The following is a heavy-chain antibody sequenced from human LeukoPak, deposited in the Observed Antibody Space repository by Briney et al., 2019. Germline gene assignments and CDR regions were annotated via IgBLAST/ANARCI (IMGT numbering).Heavy chain of an antibody. Sequence: PSETLSLTCTVSGDSINDYYWSWIRQPPGNRLEWIGWIYYSGSTMYSPSLESRVTISLDTSRTQFSLDLNSATAADTAVYYCARHAGFGSGYYHDAFDIWGQGSMVIVSS. CDR2: IYYSGST. V-gene: IGHV4-59*08. J-gene: IGHJ3*02. CDR1: GDSINDYY. CDR3: ARHAGFGSGYYHDAFDI. D-gene: IGHD3-22*01.